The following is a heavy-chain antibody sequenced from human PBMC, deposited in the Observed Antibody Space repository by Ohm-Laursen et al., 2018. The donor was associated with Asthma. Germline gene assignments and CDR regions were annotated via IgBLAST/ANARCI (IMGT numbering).Heavy chain of an antibody. CDR1: GYTFSRYS. V-gene: IGHV3-21*01. J-gene: IGHJ4*02. CDR2: ISTASSFI. Sequence: SLRLSCAASGYTFSRYSIHWVRQIPGKGLEWVASISTASSFIYYADSVRGRFTTSRDNARNSVYLQMNSLRAEDTAVYYCAKEGGSGSYSEIDYWGQGTLVTVSS. CDR3: AKEGGSGSYSEIDY. D-gene: IGHD3-10*01.